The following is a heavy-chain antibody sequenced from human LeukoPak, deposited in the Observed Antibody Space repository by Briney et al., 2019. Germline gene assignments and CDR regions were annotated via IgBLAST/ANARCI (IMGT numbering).Heavy chain of an antibody. J-gene: IGHJ1*01. D-gene: IGHD2-15*01. V-gene: IGHV4-31*03. CDR3: ALGYCGGGSCYAREYFQH. CDR1: GGSISSGGYY. CDR2: IYYSGST. Sequence: PSQTLSLTCTVSGGSISSGGYYWTWIRRHPGKGLEWIGYIYYSGSTYYNPSLKSRVTISVDTSKNQFSLRLSSVTAADTAVYYCALGYCGGGSCYAREYFQHWGQGTLVTVSS.